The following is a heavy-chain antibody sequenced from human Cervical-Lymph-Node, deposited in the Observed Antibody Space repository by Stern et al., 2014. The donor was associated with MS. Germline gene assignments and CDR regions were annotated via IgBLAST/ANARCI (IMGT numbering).Heavy chain of an antibody. V-gene: IGHV3-15*01. Sequence: EVQLEESGGDLVKPGGSLRLSCAASGFTFSRAWMTWVRQAPGKGLEWVGRIKSKTDGGTTDSAAPVKGRFIISRDDSKSMLYLQMNSLKTEDTAVYYCTTTNGNWLDFDYWGQGTLVTVSS. J-gene: IGHJ4*02. CDR2: IKSKTDGGTT. CDR3: TTTNGNWLDFDY. CDR1: GFTFSRAW. D-gene: IGHD2-8*01.